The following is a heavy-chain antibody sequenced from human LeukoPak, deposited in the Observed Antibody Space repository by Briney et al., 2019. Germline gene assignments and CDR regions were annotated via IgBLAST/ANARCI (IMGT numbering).Heavy chain of an antibody. V-gene: IGHV4-61*05. CDR1: GGSISSSSYY. CDR2: IYYSGST. Sequence: SETLSLTCTVSGGSISSSSYYWGWIRQPPGKGLEWIGYIYYSGSTNYNPSLKSRVTISVDTSKNQFSLKLSSVTAADTAVYYCARSVSYYYMDVWGKGTTVTISS. J-gene: IGHJ6*03. CDR3: ARSVSYYYMDV.